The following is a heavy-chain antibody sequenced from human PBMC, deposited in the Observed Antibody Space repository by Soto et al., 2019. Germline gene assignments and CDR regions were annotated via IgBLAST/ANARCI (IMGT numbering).Heavy chain of an antibody. D-gene: IGHD2-8*01. CDR1: RYTFKSHC. V-gene: IGHV3-23*01. J-gene: IGHJ4*01. CDR2: IDSSGVNT. CDR3: VAGVYAHFGY. Sequence: PGGSLRLSCAACRYTFKSHCLSWVRQAPWKGLEWVSTIDSSGVNTHYADSVKGRFTISRDNSRNTLHLQMHDLGADDTALYYCVAGVYAHFGYWGHRTVVAGSS.